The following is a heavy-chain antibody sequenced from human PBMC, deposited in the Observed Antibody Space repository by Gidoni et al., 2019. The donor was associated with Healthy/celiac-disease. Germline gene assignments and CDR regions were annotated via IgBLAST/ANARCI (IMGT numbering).Heavy chain of an antibody. CDR2: INAGNGNT. Sequence: MGWINAGNGNTKYSQKFQGRVTITRDTSASTAYMELSSLRSEDTAVYYCARADLYYYDSSGYAFDIWGQGTMVTVSS. D-gene: IGHD3-22*01. J-gene: IGHJ3*02. V-gene: IGHV1-3*01. CDR3: ARADLYYYDSSGYAFDI.